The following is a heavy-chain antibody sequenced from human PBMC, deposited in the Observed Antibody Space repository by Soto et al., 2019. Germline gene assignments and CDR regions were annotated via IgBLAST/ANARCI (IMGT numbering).Heavy chain of an antibody. J-gene: IGHJ6*03. V-gene: IGHV1-8*01. D-gene: IGHD6-25*01. CDR3: ARAASPSLTTYYYYYYMDI. Sequence: ASVKVSCKASGYTFTSYDINWVRQATGQGLEWMGWMNPNSGNTGYAQKIQGRVTMTRNTSISTAYMELSSLRSEDTAVYYCARAASPSLTTYYYYYYMDIWGKGTTVTVSS. CDR2: MNPNSGNT. CDR1: GYTFTSYD.